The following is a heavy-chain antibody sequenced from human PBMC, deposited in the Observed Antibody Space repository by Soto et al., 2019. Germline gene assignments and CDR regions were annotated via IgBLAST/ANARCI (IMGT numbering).Heavy chain of an antibody. CDR2: IWYDGSNK. CDR1: GFTFSSYG. Sequence: PGGSLRLSCAASGFTFSSYGMHWVRQAPGKGLEWVAVIWYDGSNKYYADSVKGRFTISRDNSKNTLYLQMNSLRAEDTAVYYCARDMYSSSWDFDYWGQGTLVTVSS. J-gene: IGHJ4*02. V-gene: IGHV3-33*01. D-gene: IGHD6-13*01. CDR3: ARDMYSSSWDFDY.